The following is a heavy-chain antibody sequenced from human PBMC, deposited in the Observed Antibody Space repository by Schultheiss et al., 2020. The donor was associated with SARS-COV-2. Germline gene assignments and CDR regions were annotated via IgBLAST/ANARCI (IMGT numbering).Heavy chain of an antibody. CDR1: GFTFTTYG. J-gene: IGHJ4*02. V-gene: IGHV3-30*02. Sequence: GGSLRLSCAASGFTFTTYGMHWVRQAPGKGLEWVAFVRYNGTDKYYADFVKGRFTISRDNSKNTLYLQMNSLRAEDTAVYYCAKDRHYYYDSSGHDYWGQGTLVTVSS. D-gene: IGHD3-22*01. CDR2: VRYNGTDK. CDR3: AKDRHYYYDSSGHDY.